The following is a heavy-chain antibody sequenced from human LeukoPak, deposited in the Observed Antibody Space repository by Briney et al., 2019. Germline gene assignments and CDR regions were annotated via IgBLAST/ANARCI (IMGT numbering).Heavy chain of an antibody. CDR3: ARDSGSSVAGTARN. V-gene: IGHV3-30-3*01. Sequence: VQPGRSLRLSCAASGFTFSSYAMHWVRQASGKGLEWVAVISYDGSNKYYADSVKGRFTISRDNSKNTLYLQMNSLRAEDTAVYYCARDSGSSVAGTARNWGQGTLVTVSS. CDR1: GFTFSSYA. D-gene: IGHD6-19*01. J-gene: IGHJ4*02. CDR2: ISYDGSNK.